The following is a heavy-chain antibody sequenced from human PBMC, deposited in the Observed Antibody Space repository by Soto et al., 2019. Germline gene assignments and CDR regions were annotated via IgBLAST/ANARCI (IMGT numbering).Heavy chain of an antibody. CDR1: GVSLSGYY. Sequence: SETLSLTCAVYGVSLSGYYWTWIRQPPGKGLEWIGEINHYGSTNYNASLKSRVTISVDTSKNQISLKLSSVTAADTAMYYCARHKPNSDGWYYYGMDVWGQGTTVTVSS. J-gene: IGHJ6*02. D-gene: IGHD6-19*01. CDR3: ARHKPNSDGWYYYGMDV. V-gene: IGHV4-34*01. CDR2: INHYGST.